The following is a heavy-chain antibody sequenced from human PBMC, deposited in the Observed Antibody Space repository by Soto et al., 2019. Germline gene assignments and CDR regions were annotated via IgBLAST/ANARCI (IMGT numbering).Heavy chain of an antibody. CDR2: ISYDGNNK. D-gene: IGHD4-17*01. V-gene: IGHV3-30-3*01. J-gene: IGHJ4*02. CDR1: GFTYSTYT. Sequence: GGSLRLSCAASGFTYSTYTMHWVRQAPGKGLEWVAVISYDGNNKFYADSVKGRFTISRDNAKNSLYLQMNSLRAEDTAVYYCARDYGGKQGPYFDYWGQGTLVTVSS. CDR3: ARDYGGKQGPYFDY.